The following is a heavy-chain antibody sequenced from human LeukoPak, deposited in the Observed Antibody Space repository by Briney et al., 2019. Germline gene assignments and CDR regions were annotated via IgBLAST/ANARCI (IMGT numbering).Heavy chain of an antibody. CDR2: ISSSGSTM. Sequence: PGGSLRLSCAASGFTFSDYYMSWIRQAPGKGLEWVSHISSSGSTMYYADSVKGRFTISRDNSKNTLFLQMTTLRPEDTAVYYCARVHSSSWYCCSDFWGQGTLVTVSS. CDR3: ARVHSSSWYCCSDF. D-gene: IGHD6-13*01. CDR1: GFTFSDYY. J-gene: IGHJ4*02. V-gene: IGHV3-11*04.